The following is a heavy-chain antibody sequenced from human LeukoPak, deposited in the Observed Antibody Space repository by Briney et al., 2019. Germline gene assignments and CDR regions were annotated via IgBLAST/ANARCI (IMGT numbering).Heavy chain of an antibody. CDR1: GYTLTELS. V-gene: IGHV1-24*01. CDR2: FDPEDGET. CDR3: ATLRLSYGSYGYYSDY. D-gene: IGHD1-26*01. Sequence: ASVKVSCKVSGYTLTELSMHWVRQAPGKGLEWMGGFDPEDGETIYAQKFRGRVTMTEDTSTDTAYMELSSLRSEDTAVYYCATLRLSYGSYGYYSDYWGQGTLVTVSS. J-gene: IGHJ4*02.